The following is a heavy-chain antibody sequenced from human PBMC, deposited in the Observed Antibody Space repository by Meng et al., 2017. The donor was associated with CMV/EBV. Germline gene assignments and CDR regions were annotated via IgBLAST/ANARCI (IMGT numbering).Heavy chain of an antibody. CDR2: LYSGGSST. V-gene: IGHV3-23*03. Sequence: GESLKISCAASGFTFSSYAMSWVRQAPGKGLEWVSVLYSGGSSTNYADSVKGRFTISRDKSKDTLYLQMNSLRAEDTAVYYCAKNGLGGWTNWFDPWGQGTLVTVSS. J-gene: IGHJ5*02. D-gene: IGHD6-19*01. CDR3: AKNGLGGWTNWFDP. CDR1: GFTFSSYA.